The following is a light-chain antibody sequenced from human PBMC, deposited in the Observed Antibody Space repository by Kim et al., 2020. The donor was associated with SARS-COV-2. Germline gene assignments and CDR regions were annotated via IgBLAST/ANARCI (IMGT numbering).Light chain of an antibody. V-gene: IGLV2-14*03. J-gene: IGLJ2*01. CDR1: SSDIGDYNY. CDR2: DVS. Sequence: QSALTQPASVSGSPGQSITISCTGTSSDIGDYNYVSWYQQHPGKAPKLMIYDVSNRPSGVSNRFSGSKSGNTASLTISGLQAEDEAHYYCSSYTTTSTFVLFGGGTQLTVL. CDR3: SSYTTTSTFVL.